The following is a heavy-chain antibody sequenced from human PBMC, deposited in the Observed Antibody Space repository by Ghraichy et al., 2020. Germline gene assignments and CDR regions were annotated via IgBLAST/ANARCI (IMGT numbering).Heavy chain of an antibody. CDR3: ARHDWSGGYGMDV. D-gene: IGHD2-15*01. Sequence: GSLRLSCTVSGGSISSSSYYWGWIRQPPGKGLEWIGSIYYSGSTYYNPSLKSRVTISVDTSKNQFSLKLSSVTAADTAVYYCARHDWSGGYGMDVWGQGTTVTVSS. J-gene: IGHJ6*02. V-gene: IGHV4-39*01. CDR2: IYYSGST. CDR1: GGSISSSSYY.